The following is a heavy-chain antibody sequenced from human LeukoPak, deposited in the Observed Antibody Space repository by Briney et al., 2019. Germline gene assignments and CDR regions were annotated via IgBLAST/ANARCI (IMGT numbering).Heavy chain of an antibody. CDR1: GFTFSNFN. CDR2: ISGSGGST. V-gene: IGHV3-23*01. Sequence: PGGSLRLSCAASGFTFSNFNMNWVRQAPGKGLEWVSAISGSGGSTYYADSVKGRFTISRDNSKNTLYLQMNSLRAEDTAVYYCAKVLGLIAARPGGGHLGIFDYWGQGTLVTVSS. CDR3: AKVLGLIAARPGGGHLGIFDY. J-gene: IGHJ4*02. D-gene: IGHD6-6*01.